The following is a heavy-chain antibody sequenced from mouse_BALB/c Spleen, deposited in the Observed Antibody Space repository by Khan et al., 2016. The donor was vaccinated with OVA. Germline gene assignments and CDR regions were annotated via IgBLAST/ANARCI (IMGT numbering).Heavy chain of an antibody. J-gene: IGHJ4*01. CDR3: ARKNYYGYAMDY. CDR1: GYSITSGYA. Sequence: QLEESGPGLVKPSQSLSLTCTVTGYSITSGYAWNWIRQFPGNKLEWMGYISYSGSTSYNPSLRSRISITRDTSKNQLFLQLNSVTTEDTATYYCARKNYYGYAMDYWGQGTSVTVSS. D-gene: IGHD1-1*01. CDR2: ISYSGST. V-gene: IGHV3-2*02.